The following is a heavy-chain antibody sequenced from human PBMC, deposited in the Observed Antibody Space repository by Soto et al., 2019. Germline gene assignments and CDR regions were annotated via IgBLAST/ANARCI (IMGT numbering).Heavy chain of an antibody. D-gene: IGHD3-22*01. J-gene: IGHJ4*02. V-gene: IGHV3-48*03. CDR3: AREGSYDTMDY. CDR1: GFTLSSSE. CDR2: ISSSGSTV. Sequence: PGGSLRLSCVASGFTLSSSEMNWVRLAPGKGLEWVSYISSSGSTVYHADSVEGRLTISRDNAKNSLFLQMNSLRAEDTALYYCAREGSYDTMDYWGLGTLVTVS.